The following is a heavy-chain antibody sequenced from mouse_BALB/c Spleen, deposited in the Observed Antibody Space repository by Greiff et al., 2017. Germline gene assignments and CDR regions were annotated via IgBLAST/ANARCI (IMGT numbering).Heavy chain of an antibody. CDR1: GFTFSSYA. CDR3: ARGYYGNGAMDY. V-gene: IGHV5-9-4*01. Sequence: EVQLVESGGDLVKPGGSLKLSCAASGFTFSSYAMSWVRQSPEKRLEWVAEISSGGSYTYYPDTVTGRFTISRDNAKNTLYLEMSSLRSEDTAMYYCARGYYGNGAMDYWGQGTSVTVSS. D-gene: IGHD2-1*01. J-gene: IGHJ4*01. CDR2: ISSGGSYT.